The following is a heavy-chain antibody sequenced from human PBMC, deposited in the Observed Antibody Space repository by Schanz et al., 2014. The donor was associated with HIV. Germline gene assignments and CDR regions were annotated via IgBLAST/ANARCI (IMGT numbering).Heavy chain of an antibody. CDR2: ISWNSGSI. J-gene: IGHJ6*02. Sequence: EVQLVESGGGLVQPGRSLRLSCTGSGFNFDDYVMYWVRQAPGKGLEWVSGISWNSGSIGYADSVKGRFTISRDNAKNSLYLQMHSLRAEDTAVYYCASGVRGHYYYYAMDVWGQGTTVTVSS. V-gene: IGHV3-9*01. CDR1: GFNFDDYV. D-gene: IGHD1-26*01. CDR3: ASGVRGHYYYYAMDV.